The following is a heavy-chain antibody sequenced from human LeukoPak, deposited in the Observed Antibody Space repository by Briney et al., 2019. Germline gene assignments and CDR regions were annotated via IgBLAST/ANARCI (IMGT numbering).Heavy chain of an antibody. V-gene: IGHV1-18*01. Sequence: ASVKVSCKASGYTFTSYGISWVRQAPGQGLEWMGWISAYNGNTNYAQKLQGRVTMTTDTSTSTAYMELRSLRSDDTAVYYCATGDSSGWSLHTEYFQHWGQGTLVTVSS. J-gene: IGHJ1*01. D-gene: IGHD6-19*01. CDR1: GYTFTSYG. CDR3: ATGDSSGWSLHTEYFQH. CDR2: ISAYNGNT.